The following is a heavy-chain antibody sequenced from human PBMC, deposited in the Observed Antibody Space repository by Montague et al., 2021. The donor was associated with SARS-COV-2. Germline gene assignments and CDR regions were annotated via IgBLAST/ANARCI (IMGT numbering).Heavy chain of an antibody. J-gene: IGHJ4*02. Sequence: SETLSLTCSFSGGSIRSYYWSWIRLPPGKPLEWLGYIYYTGDTTHNPSPKSRVTISVDTSKSQFSLRLTSVTAADTAVYFCARFWSGYVDKWSQGTLVTVSS. CDR2: IYYTGDT. D-gene: IGHD3-3*01. CDR3: ARFWSGYVDK. CDR1: GGSIRSYY. V-gene: IGHV4-59*01.